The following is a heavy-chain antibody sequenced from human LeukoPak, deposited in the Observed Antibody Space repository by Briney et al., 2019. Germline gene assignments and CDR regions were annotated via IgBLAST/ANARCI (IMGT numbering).Heavy chain of an antibody. CDR1: GGSFSGYY. CDR2: INHSGST. Sequence: SETLSLTCAVYGGSFSGYYWSWIRQPPGKGLEWIGEINHSGSTNYNPSLKSRVTISVDTSKNQFSLKLSSVTAADTAVCYCAREFRGGRVDYWGQGTLVTVSS. J-gene: IGHJ4*02. V-gene: IGHV4-34*01. D-gene: IGHD1-26*01. CDR3: AREFRGGRVDY.